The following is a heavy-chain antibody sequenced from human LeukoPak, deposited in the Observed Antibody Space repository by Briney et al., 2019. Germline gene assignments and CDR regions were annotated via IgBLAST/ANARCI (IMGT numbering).Heavy chain of an antibody. V-gene: IGHV4-39*02. D-gene: IGHD3-10*01. Sequence: PSETLSLTCTVSGGSISSSSYYWGWIRQPPGKGLEWIGSIYYSGSTYYNPSLKSRVTISVDTSKNQFSLKLSSVTAADTAVYYCAREVHDPAPGSEDAFDIWGQGTMVIVSS. CDR3: AREVHDPAPGSEDAFDI. CDR1: GGSISSSSYY. J-gene: IGHJ3*02. CDR2: IYYSGST.